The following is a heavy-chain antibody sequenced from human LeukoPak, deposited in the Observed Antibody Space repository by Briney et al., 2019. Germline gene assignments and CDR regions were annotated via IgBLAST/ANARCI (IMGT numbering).Heavy chain of an antibody. CDR3: AREQESGGITIFGVVIMRNWFDP. J-gene: IGHJ5*02. CDR1: GFTFSSYS. V-gene: IGHV3-21*04. Sequence: GGSLRLSCAASGFTFSSYSMNWVRQAPGKGLEWVSSISSSSSYIYYADSVKGRFTISRDNAKNSLYLQMNSLRAEDTAVYYCAREQESGGITIFGVVIMRNWFDPWGQGTLVTVSS. CDR2: ISSSSSYI. D-gene: IGHD3-3*01.